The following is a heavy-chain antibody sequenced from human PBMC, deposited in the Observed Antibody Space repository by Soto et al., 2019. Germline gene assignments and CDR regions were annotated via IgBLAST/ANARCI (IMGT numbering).Heavy chain of an antibody. D-gene: IGHD6-19*01. J-gene: IGHJ4*02. CDR3: AKGFVAGTLFDY. Sequence: GGSLRLSCAASGFTFSSYAMSWVRQAPGKGLEWVSAISGSGGSTYYADSVKGRFTISRDNSKNTLYLQMNSLRVEDTAVYYCAKGFVAGTLFDYWGQGTLVTVSS. CDR1: GFTFSSYA. CDR2: ISGSGGST. V-gene: IGHV3-23*01.